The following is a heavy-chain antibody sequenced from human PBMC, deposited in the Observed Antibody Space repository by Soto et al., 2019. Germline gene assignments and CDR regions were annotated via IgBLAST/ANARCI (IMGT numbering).Heavy chain of an antibody. D-gene: IGHD2-15*01. Sequence: EASVKVSCKASGGTFSSYAISWVLQAPGQGLEWMGGIIPIFGTANYAQKFQGRVTITADESTSTAYMELSSLRSEDTAVYYCARIGGSDQASYYYYGMDVWGQGTTVTVSS. CDR3: ARIGGSDQASYYYYGMDV. CDR2: IIPIFGTA. CDR1: GGTFSSYA. V-gene: IGHV1-69*13. J-gene: IGHJ6*02.